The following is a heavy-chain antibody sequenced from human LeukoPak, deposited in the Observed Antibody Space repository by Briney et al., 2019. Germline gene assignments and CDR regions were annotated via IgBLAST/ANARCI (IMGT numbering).Heavy chain of an antibody. CDR3: AKVPYRRSYYFCDY. CDR2: ISGSGGST. CDR1: GFTFSSYA. Sequence: GGSLRLSCAASGFTFSSYAMSWVRQAPGKGLEWVSAISGSGGSTYYADSVKGRFTISRDNSKNTLYLQMNSLRAEDTAVYYCAKVPYRRSYYFCDYWGQGTLVTVSS. D-gene: IGHD1-26*01. J-gene: IGHJ4*02. V-gene: IGHV3-23*01.